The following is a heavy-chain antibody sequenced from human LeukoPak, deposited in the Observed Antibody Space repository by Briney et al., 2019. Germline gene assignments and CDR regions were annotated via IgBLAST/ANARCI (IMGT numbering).Heavy chain of an antibody. CDR3: ATPGRIAVAGQFDY. CDR1: GGSLSAYY. CDR2: TYYSSST. V-gene: IGHV4-34*01. D-gene: IGHD6-19*01. Sequence: MSSETLSLTCAVYGGSLSAYYWTWIRQPPGEGLEWIGYTYYSSSTYYNPSLKSRVTISVDTSKNQFSLMLNSVTAADTAVYYCATPGRIAVAGQFDYWGQGTLVTVSS. J-gene: IGHJ4*02.